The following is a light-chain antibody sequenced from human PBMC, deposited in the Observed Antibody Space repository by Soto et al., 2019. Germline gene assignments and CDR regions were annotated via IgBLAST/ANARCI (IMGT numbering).Light chain of an antibody. J-gene: IGLJ1*01. CDR1: SSDVGSYNL. CDR3: ITYTSSSTSYV. CDR2: EGS. Sequence: QSVLTQPASVSGSPGQSITISCTGTSSDVGSYNLVSWYQQPPGEAPKLMIYEGSKRPSGVSNRFSGSKSGSTASLTISGLQAEDEADYYCITYTSSSTSYVFGTGTKVTVL. V-gene: IGLV2-14*02.